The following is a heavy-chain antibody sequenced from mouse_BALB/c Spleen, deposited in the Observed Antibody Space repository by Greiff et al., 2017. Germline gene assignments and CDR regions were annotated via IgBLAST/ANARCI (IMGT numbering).Heavy chain of an antibody. D-gene: IGHD4-1*01. J-gene: IGHJ2*01. CDR1: GYTFTDYA. CDR2: ISTYYGDA. V-gene: IGHV1S137*01. Sequence: QVQLKPSGAELVRPGVSVTISCKGSGYTFTDYAMHWVKQSHAKSLEWIGVISTYYGDASYNQKFKGKATMTVDKSSSTAYMELARLTSEDSAIYYCARLGWDAFDYWGQGTTLTVSS. CDR3: ARLGWDAFDY.